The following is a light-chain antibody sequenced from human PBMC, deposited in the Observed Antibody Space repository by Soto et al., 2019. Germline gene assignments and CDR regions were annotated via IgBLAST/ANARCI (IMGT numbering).Light chain of an antibody. CDR3: SSYTTSYFHV. Sequence: QSVLTQPPSVSAAPGQKVTISCSASSSNIGGNSVSWYQQLPGTAPKLIIYGVKNRPSGVSNRFSAPKSAFTASLTISGLQGEDEADYYCSSYTTSYFHVFGHGTKVTVL. CDR2: GVK. J-gene: IGLJ1*01. V-gene: IGLV2-14*01. CDR1: SSNIGGNS.